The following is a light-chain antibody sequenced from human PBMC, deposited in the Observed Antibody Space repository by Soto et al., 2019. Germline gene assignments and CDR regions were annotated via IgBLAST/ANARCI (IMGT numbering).Light chain of an antibody. CDR2: GAS. J-gene: IGKJ1*01. CDR1: QSVSNY. CDR3: QQYGSSPPWR. V-gene: IGKV3-20*01. Sequence: EIVLTQSPATLSLSPGERATLSCRASQSVSNYLAWYQQKPGQAPRLLIFGASSRATGTPDRFSGSGSGTDFSLSISRLEPEDFAVYYGQQYGSSPPWRLGQGTKGDTK.